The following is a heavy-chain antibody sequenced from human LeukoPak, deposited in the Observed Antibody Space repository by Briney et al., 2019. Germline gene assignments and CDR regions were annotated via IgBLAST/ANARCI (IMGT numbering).Heavy chain of an antibody. Sequence: GGSLRLSCAASGFTFSNAWMSWVRQAPGKGLEWVGRIKSKTDGGTTDYAAPVKGRFTISRDDSKNTLYLQMNSLKTEDTAVYYCTTEYYYDSSGYYRLFDYWGQGTLVTVSS. CDR3: TTEYYYDSSGYYRLFDY. D-gene: IGHD3-22*01. V-gene: IGHV3-15*01. CDR1: GFTFSNAW. CDR2: IKSKTDGGTT. J-gene: IGHJ4*02.